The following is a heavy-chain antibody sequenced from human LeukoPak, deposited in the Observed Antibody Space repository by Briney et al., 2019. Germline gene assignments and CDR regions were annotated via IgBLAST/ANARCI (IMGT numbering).Heavy chain of an antibody. Sequence: GGSLRLSCVASGFTFSNCAMSWVRQAPGKGLELISGIYGSDDKTVYGDAVKGRFTISRDNSKNTLYLQMNNPRADDTAVYYCAKTQGYYDAWGQGALVTVSS. D-gene: IGHD2-15*01. CDR2: IYGSDDKT. CDR3: AKTQGYYDA. J-gene: IGHJ5*02. V-gene: IGHV3-23*01. CDR1: GFTFSNCA.